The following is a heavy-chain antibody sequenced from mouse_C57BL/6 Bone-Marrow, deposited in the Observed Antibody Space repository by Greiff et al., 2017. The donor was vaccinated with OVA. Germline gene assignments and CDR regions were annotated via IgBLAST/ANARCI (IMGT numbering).Heavy chain of an antibody. V-gene: IGHV1-59*01. Sequence: QVQLQQPGAELVRPGTSVKLSCKASGYTFTSYWMHWVKQRPGQGLEWIGVIDPSDSYTNYNQKFKGKATLTVDTSSSTAYMQLSSLTSEDSAVYYCARGGVITTVVGVDYWGQGTSGTVSS. CDR1: GYTFTSYW. CDR3: ARGGVITTVVGVDY. D-gene: IGHD1-1*01. J-gene: IGHJ4*01. CDR2: IDPSDSYT.